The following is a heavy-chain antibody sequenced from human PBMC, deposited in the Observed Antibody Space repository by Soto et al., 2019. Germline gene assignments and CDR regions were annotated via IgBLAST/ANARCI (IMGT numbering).Heavy chain of an antibody. CDR2: ISAYNGNT. Sequence: GASVKVSCKASGYTFTSYGISWVRQAPGQGLEWMGWISAYNGNTNYAQKLQGRVTMTTDTSTSTAYMELRSLRSDDTAVYYCANTAMATSIHYSGQATLVSVSS. V-gene: IGHV1-18*01. CDR3: ANTAMATSIHY. CDR1: GYTFTSYG. D-gene: IGHD5-18*01. J-gene: IGHJ4*02.